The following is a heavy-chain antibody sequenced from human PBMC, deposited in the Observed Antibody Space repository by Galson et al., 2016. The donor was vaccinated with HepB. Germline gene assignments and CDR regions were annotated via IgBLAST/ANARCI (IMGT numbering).Heavy chain of an antibody. CDR1: GYTYTNYG. Sequence: SVKVSCKASGYTYTNYGITWVRQAPGQGLEWLGWISIRNVNAKYGQKFQGRVTMTTDTSTSTVYMDLRSLRDDDTAIYYCASGKYYDAFDIWGQGTMVTVSS. CDR2: ISIRNVNA. CDR3: ASGKYYDAFDI. J-gene: IGHJ3*02. D-gene: IGHD3-10*01. V-gene: IGHV1-18*04.